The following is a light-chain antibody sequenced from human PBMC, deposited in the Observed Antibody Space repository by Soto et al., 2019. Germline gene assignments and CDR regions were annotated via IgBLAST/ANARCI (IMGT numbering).Light chain of an antibody. CDR3: QQYGSSGT. Sequence: EIVLTQSPGTLSLSPGERATLSCRASQSVRNNYLAWYQQKPGQAPRLLIYGASNRATGIPDRFIGSGSGTDFTLTISRLEPEDFAVYYCQQYGSSGTFGQGTKVQIK. V-gene: IGKV3-20*01. CDR2: GAS. CDR1: QSVRNNY. J-gene: IGKJ1*01.